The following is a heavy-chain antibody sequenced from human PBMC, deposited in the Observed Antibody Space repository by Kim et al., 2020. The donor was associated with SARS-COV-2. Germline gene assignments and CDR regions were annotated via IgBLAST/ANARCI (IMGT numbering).Heavy chain of an antibody. V-gene: IGHV3-15*01. Sequence: GGSLRLSCAASGFSFDNAWMSWVRQAPGKGLEWIGRIKSKTDGGTIDYAAPVNGRFTISRDDSKNTLYLQMNSRTTEDTAISYCTTIISAPCRGCWGQGTLVTVPA. J-gene: IGHJ4*02. CDR3: TTIISAPCRGC. CDR2: IKSKTDGGTI. D-gene: IGHD6-13*01. CDR1: GFSFDNAW.